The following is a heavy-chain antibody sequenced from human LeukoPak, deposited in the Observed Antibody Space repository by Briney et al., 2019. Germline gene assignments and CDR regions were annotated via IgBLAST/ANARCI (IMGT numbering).Heavy chain of an antibody. V-gene: IGHV3-11*01. J-gene: IGHJ4*02. Sequence: PGGSLRLSCAVSAFTFSDNYMTWIRQAPGKGLESVSYISPSGTDISYADSVRGRFTISRDNAKNSLYLQMNSLRAEDTAVYYCSRDPRNLDYWGQGTLVTVSS. D-gene: IGHD1-14*01. CDR3: SRDPRNLDY. CDR1: AFTFSDNY. CDR2: ISPSGTDI.